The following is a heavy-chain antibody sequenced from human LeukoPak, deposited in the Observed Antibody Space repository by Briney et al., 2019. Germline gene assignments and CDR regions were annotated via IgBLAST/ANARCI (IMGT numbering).Heavy chain of an antibody. CDR2: INPSGGST. D-gene: IGHD2-2*01. Sequence: APVKVSCKASGYTFTSYYMHWVRQAPGQGLEWMGIINPSGGSTSYAQKFQGRVTMTRDTSTSTVYMELSSLRSEDTAVYYCARGRSLLGVPAANIPFDYWGQGTLVTVSS. V-gene: IGHV1-46*01. J-gene: IGHJ4*02. CDR1: GYTFTSYY. CDR3: ARGRSLLGVPAANIPFDY.